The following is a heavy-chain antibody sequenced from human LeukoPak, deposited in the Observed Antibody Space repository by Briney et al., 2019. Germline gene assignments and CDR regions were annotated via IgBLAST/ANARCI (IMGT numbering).Heavy chain of an antibody. D-gene: IGHD3-10*01. J-gene: IGHJ4*02. Sequence: SETLSLTCAVYGGSFSGYYWSWIRQPPGKGLEWIGEINHSGSTNYNPSLKSRVTISVDTSKNQFSLKLSSVTAADTAVYYCARRRVRGVTLGTPFDYWGQGTLVTVSS. CDR2: INHSGST. V-gene: IGHV4-34*01. CDR3: ARRRVRGVTLGTPFDY. CDR1: GGSFSGYY.